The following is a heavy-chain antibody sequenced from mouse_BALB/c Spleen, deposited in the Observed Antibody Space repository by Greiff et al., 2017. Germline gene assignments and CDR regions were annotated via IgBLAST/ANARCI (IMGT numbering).Heavy chain of an antibody. Sequence: EVKLQQSGPSLVKPSQTLSLTCSVTGDSITSGYWNWIRKFPGNKLEYMGYISYSGSTYYNPSLKSRISITPDTSKNQYYLQLNSVTTEDTATYYWSRRAYYGNNYAMDYWGQGTSVTVSS. V-gene: IGHV3-8*02. J-gene: IGHJ4*01. CDR3: SRRAYYGNNYAMDY. CDR1: GDSITSGY. CDR2: ISYSGST. D-gene: IGHD1-1*01.